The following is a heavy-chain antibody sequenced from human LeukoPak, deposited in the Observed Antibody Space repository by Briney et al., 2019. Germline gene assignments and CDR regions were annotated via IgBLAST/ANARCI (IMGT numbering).Heavy chain of an antibody. V-gene: IGHV3-53*01. CDR1: GFTVSTYY. CDR2: IHSGGST. Sequence: SGGSLRLSCAASGFTVSTYYMTWVRQAPGKGLECVSVIHSGGSTYYADSVEGRFTVSRDSSKNTLYLQMNSLRAEDTAMYYCARGLGYCTSTTCLLPFDYWGQGTLVTVSS. J-gene: IGHJ4*02. CDR3: ARGLGYCTSTTCLLPFDY. D-gene: IGHD2-2*01.